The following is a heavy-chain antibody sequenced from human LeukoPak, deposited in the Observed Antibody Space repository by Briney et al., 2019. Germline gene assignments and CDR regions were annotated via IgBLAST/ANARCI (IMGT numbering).Heavy chain of an antibody. V-gene: IGHV5-51*01. D-gene: IGHD1-26*01. CDR1: GYGFTSYW. J-gene: IGHJ3*02. Sequence: GESLKISCKGFGYGFTSYWIGWVRQMPGKGLEWMGIINPGDSETRYSPSFQGHVTISADKSINTAYLQWSSLKASDTAMCYCARSPIRMREWVLVWPVLDIWGQGTLVSVSS. CDR2: INPGDSET. CDR3: ARSPIRMREWVLVWPVLDI.